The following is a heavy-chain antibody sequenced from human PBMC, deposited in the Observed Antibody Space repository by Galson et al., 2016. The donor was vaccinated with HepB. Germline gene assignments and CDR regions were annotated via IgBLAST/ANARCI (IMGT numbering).Heavy chain of an antibody. V-gene: IGHV4-61*08. CDR3: TTYIEGVGGTGF. CDR1: GGFVSSRGYH. CDR2: SESR. Sequence: SETLSLTCTVSGGFVSSRGYHWSWIRQPPGQGLEWIGHSESRSYNPSLRSRVTISLDTSKTQFSLKLTSVTAADTAIYFCTTYIEGVGGTGFWGQGTRVFVSA. J-gene: IGHJ4*02. D-gene: IGHD3-16*01.